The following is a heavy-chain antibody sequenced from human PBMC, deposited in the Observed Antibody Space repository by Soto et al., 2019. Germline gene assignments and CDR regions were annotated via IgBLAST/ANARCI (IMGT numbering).Heavy chain of an antibody. CDR3: VKAQERSAQYFAVVITAFDL. Sequence: GGSLRLSCEGSGFSFSNYGIHWVRQAPGKGLEWVAVISHDGNSHHLADSVRGRFTISRDNSKNTVFMHMTSLRREDSAVYHCVKAQERSAQYFAVVITAFDLGGQGTMVTVSS. V-gene: IGHV3-30*18. J-gene: IGHJ3*01. D-gene: IGHD3-22*01. CDR2: ISHDGNSH. CDR1: GFSFSNYG.